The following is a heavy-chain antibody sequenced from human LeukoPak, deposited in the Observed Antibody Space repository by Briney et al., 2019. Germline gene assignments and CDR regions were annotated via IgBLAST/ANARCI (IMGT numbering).Heavy chain of an antibody. CDR2: ISYIGST. CDR3: ARYYDILTGNWFDP. CDR1: TDSFSSHY. J-gene: IGHJ5*02. V-gene: IGHV4-59*11. D-gene: IGHD3-9*01. Sequence: SETLSLTCVVTTDSFSSHYWTWIRRPPGKGLEWIGYISYIGSTNYNPSLKSRVTISIDTSKNQFSLKLTSVTAADTAVYYCARYYDILTGNWFDPWGQGTLVTVSS.